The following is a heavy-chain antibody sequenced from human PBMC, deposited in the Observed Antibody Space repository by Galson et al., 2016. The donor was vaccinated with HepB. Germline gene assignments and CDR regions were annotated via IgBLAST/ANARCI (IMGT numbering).Heavy chain of an antibody. CDR2: IANAINAENR. CDR1: RFTFKTYA. Sequence: SLRLSCAASRFTFKTYAMNWFRQAPGKGLEWVSLIANAINAENRHYADSVNGRFTISGDDANSFLYLHMSSLRVEDTAIYYCAKMKYNGSGSLSTFDIWGPGTMVTVSS. D-gene: IGHD3-10*01. V-gene: IGHV3-23*01. CDR3: AKMKYNGSGSLSTFDI. J-gene: IGHJ3*02.